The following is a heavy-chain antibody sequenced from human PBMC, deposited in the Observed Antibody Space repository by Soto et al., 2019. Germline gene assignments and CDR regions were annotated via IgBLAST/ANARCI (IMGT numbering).Heavy chain of an antibody. CDR3: ASTYDSSGYTLDY. V-gene: IGHV1-69*13. CDR2: IIPIFGTA. Sequence: SVKVSCKASGGTFSSYAISWVRQAPGQGLEWMGGIIPIFGTANYAQKFQGRVTITADESTSTAYMELSSLRSEDTAVYYCASTYDSSGYTLDYWGQGTLVTVSS. D-gene: IGHD3-22*01. J-gene: IGHJ4*02. CDR1: GGTFSSYA.